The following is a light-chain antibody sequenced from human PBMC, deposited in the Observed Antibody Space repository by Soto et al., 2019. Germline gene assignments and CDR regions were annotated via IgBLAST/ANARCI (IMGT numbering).Light chain of an antibody. J-gene: IGKJ2*01. CDR3: QHYHGYSYT. Sequence: DIQMTQSPSTLSASVGDRVAISCRASQSVSGWLAWYQQKPGKVPKLLIYQASTLEDGVPSRFSGSGSGTEFTLTISSLQPDDSATYYCQHYHGYSYTFGPGTNLEIK. CDR2: QAS. V-gene: IGKV1-5*03. CDR1: QSVSGW.